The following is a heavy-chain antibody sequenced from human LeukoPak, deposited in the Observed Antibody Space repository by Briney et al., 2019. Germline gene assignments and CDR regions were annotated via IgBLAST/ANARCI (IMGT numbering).Heavy chain of an antibody. V-gene: IGHV1-8*01. J-gene: IGHJ6*02. CDR3: ARAPTMVPGVMGPRYYYYYGMDV. CDR1: GYTFTSYD. Sequence: ASVKVSCKASGYTFTSYDINWVRQDTGQGLEWMGWMNPNSGNTDYAHKFQGRVTMTRNTSISTAYMELSSLRSEDTAVYYCARAPTMVPGVMGPRYYYYYGMDVWGQGTTVTVSS. CDR2: MNPNSGNT. D-gene: IGHD3-10*01.